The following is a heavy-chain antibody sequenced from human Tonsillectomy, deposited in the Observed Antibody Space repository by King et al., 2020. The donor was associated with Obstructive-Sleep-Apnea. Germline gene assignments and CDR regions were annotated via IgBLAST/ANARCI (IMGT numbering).Heavy chain of an antibody. CDR1: GFTVSGNY. CDR2: IYSGGST. CDR3: ARSYGGNSLGYFDY. D-gene: IGHD4-23*01. J-gene: IGHJ4*02. Sequence: VQLVESGGGLVQPGGSLRLSCAASGFTVSGNYMSWVRQAPGKGLEWVSVIYSGGSTYYADSVKGRFTISGDSSKNTLYIQMNSLRAEDTAVYNCARSYGGNSLGYFDYWGQGTLVTVSS. V-gene: IGHV3-66*01.